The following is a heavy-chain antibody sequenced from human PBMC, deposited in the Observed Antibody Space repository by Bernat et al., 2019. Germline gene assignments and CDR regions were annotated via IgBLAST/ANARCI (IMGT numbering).Heavy chain of an antibody. CDR3: AKDLEGYSGYDSEAARGDGGFDY. CDR2: IAYDGSNK. Sequence: QVQLVESGGGVVQPGRSLRLSCAASGVTFSSYGMHWVRQAPGKGLGWVAGIAYDGSNKYYAATVQCRFTISRDTSKTTLYLQMNSLSAEDTAVYYCAKDLEGYSGYDSEAARGDGGFDYWGQGTLVTVSS. V-gene: IGHV3-30*18. J-gene: IGHJ4*02. CDR1: GVTFSSYG. D-gene: IGHD5-12*01.